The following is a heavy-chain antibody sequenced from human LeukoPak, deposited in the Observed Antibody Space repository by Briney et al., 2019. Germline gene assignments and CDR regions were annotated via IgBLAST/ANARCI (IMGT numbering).Heavy chain of an antibody. CDR3: ATHTAMVTRAFDI. J-gene: IGHJ3*02. CDR1: GYTFSGYY. Sequence: ASVKVSCKASGYTFSGYYMHWVRQATGQGLEWMGWMNPNSGNTGYAQKFQGRVTITRNTSISTAYMELSSLRSEDTAVYYCATHTAMVTRAFDIWGQGTMVTVSS. V-gene: IGHV1-8*03. CDR2: MNPNSGNT. D-gene: IGHD5-18*01.